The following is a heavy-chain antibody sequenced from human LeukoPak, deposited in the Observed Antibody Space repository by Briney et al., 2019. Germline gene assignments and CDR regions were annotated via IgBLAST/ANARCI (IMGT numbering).Heavy chain of an antibody. Sequence: PGGSLRLSCAASGFTVSSNYMSWIRQAPGKGLEWVSYSSSSGGSSSYADSVKGRFIVSRDNAKNSLYLQMNSLRVEDTAVYYCARVVTGSGSYLDYWGQGTLVTVSS. D-gene: IGHD3-10*01. CDR1: GFTVSSNY. J-gene: IGHJ4*02. V-gene: IGHV3-11*04. CDR2: SSSSGGSS. CDR3: ARVVTGSGSYLDY.